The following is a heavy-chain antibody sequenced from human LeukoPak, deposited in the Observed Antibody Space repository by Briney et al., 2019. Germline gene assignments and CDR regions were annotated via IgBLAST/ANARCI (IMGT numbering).Heavy chain of an antibody. V-gene: IGHV3-30*18. J-gene: IGHJ4*02. Sequence: AGGSLRLSCAASGFTFSSYGMHWVRQAPGKGLEWVAVISYDGSNKYYADSVKGRFTISRDNSKNTLYLQMNSLRAEDTAVYYCAKDSRRYCGGDFDYWGQGTLVTVSS. CDR2: ISYDGSNK. D-gene: IGHD2-21*01. CDR3: AKDSRRYCGGDFDY. CDR1: GFTFSSYG.